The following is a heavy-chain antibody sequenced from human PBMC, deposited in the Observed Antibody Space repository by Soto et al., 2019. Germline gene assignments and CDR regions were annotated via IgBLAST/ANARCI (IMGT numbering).Heavy chain of an antibody. CDR3: ASLQAAAGDNDLTFDY. Sequence: EVQLVQSGAEVKKPGESLRISCKGSGYRFTSYWISWVRQMPGKGLEWMGRIDPSDSYTNYSPSFQGHVTISADKSISTAYLQWRSLKASDTAMYYCASLQAAAGDNDLTFDYWGQGTLVTVSS. V-gene: IGHV5-10-1*01. CDR1: GYRFTSYW. J-gene: IGHJ4*02. D-gene: IGHD6-13*01. CDR2: IDPSDSYT.